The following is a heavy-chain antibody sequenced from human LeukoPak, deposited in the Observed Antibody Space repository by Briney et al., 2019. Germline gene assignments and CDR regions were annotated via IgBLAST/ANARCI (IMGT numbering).Heavy chain of an antibody. CDR1: GGSSSGYY. D-gene: IGHD3-10*01. CDR3: ATQTRTYGSGC. CDR2: INHSGST. J-gene: IGHJ4*02. V-gene: IGHV4-34*01. Sequence: SETLSLTCAVYGGSSSGYYWSWIRQPPGKGLEWIGEINHSGSTNYNPSLKSRVTISVDTSKNQFSLKLSSVTAADTAVYYCATQTRTYGSGCWDQGTLVTVSS.